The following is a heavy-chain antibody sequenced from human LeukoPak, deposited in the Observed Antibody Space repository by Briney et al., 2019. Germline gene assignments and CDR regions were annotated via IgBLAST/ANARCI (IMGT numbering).Heavy chain of an antibody. CDR3: ARDPSGGYYDSSPPRGMDV. CDR2: ISAYNGNT. CDR1: GYTFTSYG. D-gene: IGHD3-22*01. J-gene: IGHJ6*02. V-gene: IGHV1-18*01. Sequence: ASVKVSCKASGYTFTSYGISWVRQAPGQGLEWMGWISAYNGNTNYAQKLQGRVTITADESTSTAYMELSSLRSEDTAVYYCARDPSGGYYDSSPPRGMDVWGQGTTVTVSS.